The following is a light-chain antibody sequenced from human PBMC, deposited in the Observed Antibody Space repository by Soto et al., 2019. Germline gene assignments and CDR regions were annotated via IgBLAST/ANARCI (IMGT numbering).Light chain of an antibody. CDR3: SSYTGGSTYV. Sequence: QSVLTQPASVSGAPGQAITLSCTGASSDIGGYKYVSWYQQHPGKAPKLMIYDVSNRPSGVSNRFSGSKSGNTATLTISGLQGEDEAEYYCSSYTGGSTYVFGTGTKVTVL. CDR1: SSDIGGYKY. J-gene: IGLJ1*01. CDR2: DVS. V-gene: IGLV2-14*01.